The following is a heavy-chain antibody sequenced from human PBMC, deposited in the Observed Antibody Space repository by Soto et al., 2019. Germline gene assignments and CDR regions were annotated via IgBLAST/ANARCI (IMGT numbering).Heavy chain of an antibody. V-gene: IGHV4-31*03. CDR3: ARSRYDFWSGPNWFDP. CDR2: IYYSGST. J-gene: IGHJ5*02. CDR1: GGSISSGGYY. D-gene: IGHD3-3*01. Sequence: QVQLQESGPGLVKPSQTLSLTCTVSGGSISSGGYYWSWIRQHPGKGLEWIGYIYYSGSTYYNPSLKSRVTISVDTSKNQFSLKLSSVTAADTAVYYCARSRYDFWSGPNWFDPWGQGTLVTVSS.